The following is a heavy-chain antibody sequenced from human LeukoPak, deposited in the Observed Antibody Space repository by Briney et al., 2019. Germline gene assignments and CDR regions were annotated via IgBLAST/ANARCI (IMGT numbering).Heavy chain of an antibody. CDR3: ARPFHKFFDY. CDR1: GFTFSSYA. J-gene: IGHJ4*02. D-gene: IGHD3-3*02. V-gene: IGHV3-30-3*01. CDR2: ISYDGNNE. Sequence: GRSLRLSCAASGFTFSSYAMHWVRQAPGKGLEWVAVISYDGNNEYYADSVKGRFTISRYNSKNTLYLQMNSLRTEDTAVYYCARPFHKFFDYWGQGTLVTVSS.